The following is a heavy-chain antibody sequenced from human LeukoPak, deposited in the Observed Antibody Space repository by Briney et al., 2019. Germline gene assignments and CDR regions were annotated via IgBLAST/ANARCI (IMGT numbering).Heavy chain of an antibody. CDR3: ARKESGWYGEVMDY. CDR2: INPGGSDT. V-gene: IGHV5-51*01. J-gene: IGHJ4*02. CDR1: GYSFTSYW. Sequence: GESLKISCKGSGYSFTSYWIGWVRQMPGKGLEWMAIINPGGSDTRYSPSFQGQVIISADKSITTAYLQWSSLRPSDTATYYCARKESGWYGEVMDYWGQGTLVTVSS. D-gene: IGHD6-19*01.